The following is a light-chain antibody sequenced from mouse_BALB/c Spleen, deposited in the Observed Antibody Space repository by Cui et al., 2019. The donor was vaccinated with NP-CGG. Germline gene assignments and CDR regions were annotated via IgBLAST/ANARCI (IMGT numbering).Light chain of an antibody. CDR3: ALWYSNHWV. Sequence: AVVTQESALTTSPGDPATLTCRSSTGAVTISNYANWVQEIPDHLFTGLIGGTNNRAPGVPARFSGSLIGDKAALTITGAQTEDEAIYFCALWYSNHWVFGGGTKLTVL. V-gene: IGLV1*01. J-gene: IGLJ1*01. CDR2: GTN. CDR1: TGAVTISNY.